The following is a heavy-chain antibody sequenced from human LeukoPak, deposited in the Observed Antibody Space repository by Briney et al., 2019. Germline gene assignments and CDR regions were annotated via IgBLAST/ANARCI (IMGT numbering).Heavy chain of an antibody. Sequence: ASVKVSCKASGYTFTSYGISWVRQAPGQGLEWMGRISAYNGNTNYAQKLQGRVTMTTDTSTSTAYMELRSLRSDDTAVYYCARAVSRGIPSPGGYWGQGTLVTVSS. CDR2: ISAYNGNT. V-gene: IGHV1-18*01. J-gene: IGHJ4*02. D-gene: IGHD2-2*01. CDR3: ARAVSRGIPSPGGY. CDR1: GYTFTSYG.